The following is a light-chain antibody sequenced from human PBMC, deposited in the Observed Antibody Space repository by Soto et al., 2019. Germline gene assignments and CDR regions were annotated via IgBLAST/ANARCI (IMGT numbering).Light chain of an antibody. V-gene: IGKV3-15*01. CDR1: QSVSSN. CDR2: GAS. CDR3: QQYNNWPPYT. J-gene: IGKJ2*01. Sequence: EIVMTQSPATLSVSPGERATLSCRASQSVSSNFAWYQQKPGQAPRLLIYGASTRATGIPARFSGSGSGTEFTLTIRSLQSEDFAVYYCQQYNNWPPYTFGQGTKLEIK.